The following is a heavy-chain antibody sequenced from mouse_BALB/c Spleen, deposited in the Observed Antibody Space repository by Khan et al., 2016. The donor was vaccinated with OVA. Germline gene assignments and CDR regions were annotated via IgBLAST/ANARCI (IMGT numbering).Heavy chain of an antibody. V-gene: IGHV5-9-3*01. CDR2: VSSGGSYT. CDR1: GFTFNNYA. D-gene: IGHD2-3*01. J-gene: IGHJ2*01. CDR3: ARQGGIYDGPFDY. Sequence: EVELVESGGGLVKPGGSLKLSCAASGFTFNNYAMSWVRQTPEKRLEWVANVSSGGSYTYYPDSVTGRFTISRDNAKNTLYLQLSSLRSEDTAMYYCARQGGIYDGPFDYWGQGTTLTVSS.